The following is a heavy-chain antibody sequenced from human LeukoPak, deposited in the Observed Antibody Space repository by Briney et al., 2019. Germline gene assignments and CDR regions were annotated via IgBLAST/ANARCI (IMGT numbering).Heavy chain of an antibody. J-gene: IGHJ4*02. D-gene: IGHD3-22*01. CDR2: ISSSGSTI. CDR3: AREGNYYDSSGSFDY. Sequence: GGSLRLSCAASGFTFSSYSMNWVRQAPGKGLEWVSYISSSGSTIYYADSVKGRFTISRDNAKNSLYLQMNSLRAEDTAVYYCAREGNYYDSSGSFDYWGQGTLVTVSS. CDR1: GFTFSSYS. V-gene: IGHV3-48*04.